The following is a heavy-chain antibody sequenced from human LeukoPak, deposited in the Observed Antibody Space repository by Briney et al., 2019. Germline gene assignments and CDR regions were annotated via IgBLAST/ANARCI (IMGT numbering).Heavy chain of an antibody. D-gene: IGHD1-26*01. J-gene: IGHJ4*02. CDR3: VKDVGGSYAFDY. Sequence: GGSLRLSCSASGFTFSRYAMRWVREAPGKGLEYVSGINDNGGRTHYGDSVKGRFSISRDNSKNTLHLQMSTLRAEDTALYYCVKDVGGSYAFDYWGQGILVTVAS. CDR1: GFTFSRYA. V-gene: IGHV3-64D*09. CDR2: INDNGGRT.